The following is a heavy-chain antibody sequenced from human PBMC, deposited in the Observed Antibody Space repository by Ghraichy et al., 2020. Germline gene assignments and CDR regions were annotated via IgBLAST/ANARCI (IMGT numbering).Heavy chain of an antibody. J-gene: IGHJ5*02. CDR2: IDHSGAT. V-gene: IGHV4-34*01. Sequence: ETLSLTCAVYGESFSDYCWSWIRQPPGKGLEWIGEIDHSGATNYNPSLKSRVTISVDTSKNQFSLTLSSVTAADTAVYYCARGRDTAMVTKGNWFDPWGQGTLVTVSS. CDR1: GESFSDYC. D-gene: IGHD5-18*01. CDR3: ARGRDTAMVTKGNWFDP.